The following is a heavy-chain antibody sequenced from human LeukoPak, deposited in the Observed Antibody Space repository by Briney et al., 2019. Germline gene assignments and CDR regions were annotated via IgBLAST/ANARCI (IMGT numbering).Heavy chain of an antibody. CDR2: IIPIFGTA. J-gene: IGHJ6*02. Sequence: SVKVSCKASGGTFSSYAISWVRQAPGQGLEWMGGIIPIFGTANYAQKFQGRVTITADESTSTAYMELSSLRSEDTAVYYCARDNWNYGSSMDVWGQGTTVTVSS. V-gene: IGHV1-69*13. D-gene: IGHD1-7*01. CDR1: GGTFSSYA. CDR3: ARDNWNYGSSMDV.